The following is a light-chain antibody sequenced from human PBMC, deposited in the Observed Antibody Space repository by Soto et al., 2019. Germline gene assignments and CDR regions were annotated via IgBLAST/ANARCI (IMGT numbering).Light chain of an antibody. Sequence: QSVLTQPPSASGSPGQSVTISCTGTSSDVGGYNYVSWYQQHPGKAPKLMFYEVSKRPSGVPDRFSGSKSGNTASLTVSGLQAEDEADYYCSSYAGSNNLEVFGGGTKLTVL. V-gene: IGLV2-8*01. CDR3: SSYAGSNNLEV. CDR1: SSDVGGYNY. CDR2: EVS. J-gene: IGLJ2*01.